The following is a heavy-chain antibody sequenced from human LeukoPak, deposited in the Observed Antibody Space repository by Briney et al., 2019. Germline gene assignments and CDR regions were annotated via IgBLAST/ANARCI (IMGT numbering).Heavy chain of an antibody. J-gene: IGHJ4*02. CDR1: GGSISSYY. CDR2: IYYSGST. Sequence: PSETLSLTCTVSGGSISSYYWSWIRQPPGKGLEWIGYIYYSGSTNYNPSLKSRVTISVDTSKNQFSLKLSSVTAADTAVYYCARDRSSGWYSIDYWGQGTLVTVSS. D-gene: IGHD6-19*01. CDR3: ARDRSSGWYSIDY. V-gene: IGHV4-59*01.